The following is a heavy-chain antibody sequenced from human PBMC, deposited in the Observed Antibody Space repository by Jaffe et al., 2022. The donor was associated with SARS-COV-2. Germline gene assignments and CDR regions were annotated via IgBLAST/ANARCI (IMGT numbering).Heavy chain of an antibody. CDR2: IWYDGSNK. Sequence: QVHLVESGGGVVQPGRSLRLSCTASGFTFSHYNMYWVRQAPGKGLEWVAVIWYDGSNKYYADSVEGRFTVSRDNSNNTLYLQMSSLRVEDTAVYYCARDYAWNYPIYWGQGTPVSVSS. V-gene: IGHV3-33*01. CDR1: GFTFSHYN. D-gene: IGHD1-7*01. CDR3: ARDYAWNYPIY. J-gene: IGHJ4*02.